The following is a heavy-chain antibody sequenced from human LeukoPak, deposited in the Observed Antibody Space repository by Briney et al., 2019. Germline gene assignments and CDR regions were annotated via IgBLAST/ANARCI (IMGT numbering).Heavy chain of an antibody. Sequence: GGSLRPSCAASGFTFSTYSMNWVRQAPGKGLEWVSSISGSSIYIYYADSVKGRFTISRDNAKNSLHLQMNSLRAEDTAVYYCARDPPYYDSSGYYYDYWGQGTLVTVSS. J-gene: IGHJ4*02. CDR3: ARDPPYYDSSGYYYDY. CDR2: ISGSSIYI. D-gene: IGHD3-22*01. V-gene: IGHV3-21*01. CDR1: GFTFSTYS.